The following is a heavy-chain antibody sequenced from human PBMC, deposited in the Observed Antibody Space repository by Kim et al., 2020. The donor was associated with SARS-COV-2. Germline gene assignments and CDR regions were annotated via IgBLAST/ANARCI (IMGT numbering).Heavy chain of an antibody. J-gene: IGHJ4*02. Sequence: STYYADSVKGRFTISRDNSKNTLYLQMNSLRDEDTAVYYCAKGGPSGGYWGQGTLVTVSS. CDR2: ST. V-gene: IGHV3-23*01. D-gene: IGHD3-10*01. CDR3: AKGGPSGGY.